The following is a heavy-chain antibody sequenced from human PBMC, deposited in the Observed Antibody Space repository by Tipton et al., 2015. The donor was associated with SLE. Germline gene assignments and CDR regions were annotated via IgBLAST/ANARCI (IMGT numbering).Heavy chain of an antibody. V-gene: IGHV4-34*01. J-gene: IGHJ4*02. Sequence: TLSLTCAVYGGSFSGVDCGWIRQPPGKGLEWIGSIHYSGSTYYNPSLKSRVTISVDTSKNQFSLKLSSVTAADTAVSHCARGMSGYFDYWGQGTLVTVSS. CDR1: GGSFSGVD. CDR2: IHYSGST. CDR3: ARGMSGYFDY. D-gene: IGHD1-26*01.